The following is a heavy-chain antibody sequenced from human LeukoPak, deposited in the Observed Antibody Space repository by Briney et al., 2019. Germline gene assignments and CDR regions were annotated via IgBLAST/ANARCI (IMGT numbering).Heavy chain of an antibody. CDR2: INSDGTRT. D-gene: IGHD1-1*01. Sequence: GGSLRLSCAASGFTFSSYWMHWVRQAPGKGLVWVSRINSDGTRTNYADSVKGRFTISRDKAKNTLYLQMNSLRAEDTAVYYCAKVGNNWDFDYWGQGTLVTVSS. CDR3: AKVGNNWDFDY. J-gene: IGHJ4*02. V-gene: IGHV3-74*01. CDR1: GFTFSSYW.